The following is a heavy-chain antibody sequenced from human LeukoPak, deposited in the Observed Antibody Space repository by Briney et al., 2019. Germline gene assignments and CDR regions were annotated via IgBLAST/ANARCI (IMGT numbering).Heavy chain of an antibody. Sequence: ASVKVSCKASGYTFTGYYMHWVRQAPGQGLEWMGWINPNSGVTDYAQNFQGRVTMTRDTSISTAYVELSRLRSDDTAVYYCARGTGEGYTYGRYYFDYWGQGALVTVSS. V-gene: IGHV1-2*02. CDR2: INPNSGVT. J-gene: IGHJ4*02. D-gene: IGHD5-18*01. CDR1: GYTFTGYY. CDR3: ARGTGEGYTYGRYYFDY.